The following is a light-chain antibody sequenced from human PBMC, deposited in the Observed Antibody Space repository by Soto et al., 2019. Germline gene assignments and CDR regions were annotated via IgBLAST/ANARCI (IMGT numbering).Light chain of an antibody. V-gene: IGLV2-14*01. CDR3: ASYLTTSPLEV. Sequence: SPRSPPSSVCGSPGESITVSCSGSSSDIGSHNYVSWYRQYPGEAPKLLIYEVHYRPSGVSSRFSGSKSGNTASLTISGLQAADEADYYCASYLTTSPLEVFGTGTKSP. J-gene: IGLJ1*01. CDR2: EVH. CDR1: SSDIGSHNY.